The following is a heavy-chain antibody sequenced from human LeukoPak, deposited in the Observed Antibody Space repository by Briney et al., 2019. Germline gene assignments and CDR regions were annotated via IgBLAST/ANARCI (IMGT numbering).Heavy chain of an antibody. CDR1: GYTFTSYY. D-gene: IGHD3-10*01. J-gene: IGHJ3*02. CDR2: TNPSGGST. V-gene: IGHV1-46*01. CDR3: ARPRLWFGGSRGAFDI. Sequence: ASVKVSCKASGYTFTSYYMHWVRQAPGQGLEWMGITNPSGGSTSYAQKFQGRVTMTRDTSTSTVYMELSSLRSEDTAVYYCARPRLWFGGSRGAFDIWGQGTMVTVSS.